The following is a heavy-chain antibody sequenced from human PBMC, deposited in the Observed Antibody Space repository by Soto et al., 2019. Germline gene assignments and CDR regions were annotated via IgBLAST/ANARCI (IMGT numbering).Heavy chain of an antibody. CDR3: ATQEGARAAVADHRPDPTYVDY. CDR2: IYDSGST. V-gene: IGHV4-59*01. Sequence: SETLSLTCTVSGGSISSYYWSWIRQPPGKGLEWIGYIYDSGSTNYNPSLKSRVTILVDTSKNQFSLRSEDTAVYYCATQEGARAAVADHRPDPTYVDYWGQGTLVTVSS. CDR1: GGSISSYY. D-gene: IGHD6-19*01. J-gene: IGHJ4*02.